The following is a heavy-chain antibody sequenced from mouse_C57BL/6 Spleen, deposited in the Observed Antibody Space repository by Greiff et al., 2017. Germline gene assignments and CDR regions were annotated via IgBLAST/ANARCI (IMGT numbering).Heavy chain of an antibody. CDR1: GYTFTSYW. CDR3: AREGGYGSSSLDY. Sequence: QVQLKQPGAELVKPGASVKMSCKASGYTFTSYWITWVKQRPGQGLEWIGDIYPGSGSTNYNEKFKSKATLTVDTSSSTAYMQLSSLTSEDSAVYYCAREGGYGSSSLDYWGQGTTLTVSS. V-gene: IGHV1-55*01. J-gene: IGHJ2*01. D-gene: IGHD1-1*01. CDR2: IYPGSGST.